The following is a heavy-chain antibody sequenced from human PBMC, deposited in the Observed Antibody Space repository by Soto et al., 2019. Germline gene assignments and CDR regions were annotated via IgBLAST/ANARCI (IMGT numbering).Heavy chain of an antibody. V-gene: IGHV3-48*01. J-gene: IGHJ4*02. Sequence: GGSLRLSCAASGFTFSSYSMNWVRQAPGKGLEWVSYISSSSSTIYYADSVKGRFTISRDNAKNSLYLQMNSLRAEDTAVYYCARDVLYYYDSSGYSLDWGQGTLVTVS. CDR3: ARDVLYYYDSSGYSLD. CDR1: GFTFSSYS. CDR2: ISSSSSTI. D-gene: IGHD3-22*01.